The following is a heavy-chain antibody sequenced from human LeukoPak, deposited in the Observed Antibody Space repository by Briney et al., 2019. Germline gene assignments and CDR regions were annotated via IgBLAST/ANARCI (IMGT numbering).Heavy chain of an antibody. V-gene: IGHV5-51*01. CDR3: ARHGHDYGDYVGRSPADY. J-gene: IGHJ4*02. CDR2: IYPGDSDT. Sequence: GESLQISCKGSGYSFTSYWIGWVRQMPGKGLEWMGIIYPGDSDTRYSPSFQGQVTISADKSISTAYLQWSSLKASDTAMYYCARHGHDYGDYVGRSPADYWGQGTLVTVSS. CDR1: GYSFTSYW. D-gene: IGHD4-17*01.